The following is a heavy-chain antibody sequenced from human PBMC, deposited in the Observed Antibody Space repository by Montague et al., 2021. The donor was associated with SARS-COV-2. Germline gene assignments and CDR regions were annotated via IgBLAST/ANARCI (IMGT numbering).Heavy chain of an antibody. V-gene: IGHV4-59*01. Sequence: SETLSLTCTVSGGSISSYYWSWIRQPPGKGLQWIGYIYNNGSTNCNTSLKSRVTLSIDTSKNQFSLKLTSVTAADTAVYYCARGGGDCADYSYYAMDVGGQGTTATVS. D-gene: IGHD2-21*02. CDR3: ARGGGDCADYSYYAMDV. J-gene: IGHJ6*02. CDR2: IYNNGST. CDR1: GGSISSYY.